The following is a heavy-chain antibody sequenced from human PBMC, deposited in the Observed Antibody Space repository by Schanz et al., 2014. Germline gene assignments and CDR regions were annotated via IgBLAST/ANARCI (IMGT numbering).Heavy chain of an antibody. D-gene: IGHD3-3*01. CDR1: GYLFINSG. CDR3: AKDRRFFDRDDLYYFDS. Sequence: QIQLVQSGPEVKKPGATVKVSCKASGYLFINSGISWVRQAPGQGLEWMGWFSVYNHNKEYDQKFQGRVTMTTATSTSTANMALTDLRSDDTAVYYCAKDRRFFDRDDLYYFDSWGQGTLVTVSS. CDR2: FSVYNHNK. J-gene: IGHJ4*02. V-gene: IGHV1-18*01.